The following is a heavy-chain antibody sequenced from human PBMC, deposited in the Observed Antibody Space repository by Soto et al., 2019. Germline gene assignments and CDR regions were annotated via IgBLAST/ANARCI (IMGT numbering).Heavy chain of an antibody. CDR2: IYPGDSDT. Sequence: GESLKISCKGSGYSFTSYWIGWVRQMPGKGLEWMGIIYPGDSDTRYSPSFQGQVTISADKSISTAYLQWSSLKASDTAMYYCARPGPDYGDSGLAFDIWGQGTMVTV. D-gene: IGHD4-17*01. CDR3: ARPGPDYGDSGLAFDI. CDR1: GYSFTSYW. V-gene: IGHV5-51*01. J-gene: IGHJ3*02.